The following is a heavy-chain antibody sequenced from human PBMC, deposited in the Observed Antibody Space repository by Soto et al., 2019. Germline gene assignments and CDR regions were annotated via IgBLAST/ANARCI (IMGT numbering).Heavy chain of an antibody. CDR1: GFTFSTYN. Sequence: EVQLVESGGGLVEPGGSLRLSCAASGFTFSTYNMHWVRQSPGKGLFWVSRITGDGSSTNYADSVKGRFTISRDNAKCTLYLQMNSLTAEDTAVYYCARGVGFYWGQGTLVTVSS. J-gene: IGHJ4*02. CDR3: ARGVGFY. V-gene: IGHV3-74*01. D-gene: IGHD1-26*01. CDR2: ITGDGSST.